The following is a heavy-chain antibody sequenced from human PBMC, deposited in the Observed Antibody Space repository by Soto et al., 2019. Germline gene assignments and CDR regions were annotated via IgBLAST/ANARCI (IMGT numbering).Heavy chain of an antibody. J-gene: IGHJ4*02. Sequence: QVQLVESGGGVVQPGRSLRLSCAASGFTFSSYGMHWVRQAPGKGLEWVAVIWYDGSNKYYADSVKGRFTISRDNSKNTLYLQMNSLRAEDTAVYYCARDGRIAVAGTFDYWGQGTLVTVSS. V-gene: IGHV3-33*01. D-gene: IGHD6-19*01. CDR3: ARDGRIAVAGTFDY. CDR2: IWYDGSNK. CDR1: GFTFSSYG.